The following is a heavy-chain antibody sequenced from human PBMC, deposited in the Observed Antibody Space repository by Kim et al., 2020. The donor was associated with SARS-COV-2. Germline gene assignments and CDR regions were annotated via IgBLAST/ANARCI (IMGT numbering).Heavy chain of an antibody. CDR3: ALRITMVRCVSYGMDA. Sequence: SVKVSCKASGGTFSSYTISWVRQAPGQGLEWMGRIIPNLGIANYAQKFQGRVTITADKSTSTAYMELSSLRSEDTAVYYCALRITMVRCVSYGMDAWGQRTTGTVSS. V-gene: IGHV1-69*02. CDR2: IIPNLGIA. D-gene: IGHD3-10*01. CDR1: GGTFSSYT. J-gene: IGHJ6*02.